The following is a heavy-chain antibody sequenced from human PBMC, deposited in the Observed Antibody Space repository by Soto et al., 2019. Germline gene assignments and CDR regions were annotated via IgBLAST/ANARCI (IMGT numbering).Heavy chain of an antibody. D-gene: IGHD3-3*01. J-gene: IGHJ6*02. Sequence: GGFLRLSCAASGFTFSSYEMNWVRQAPGKGLEWVSYISSSGSTIYYADSVKVRFTISRDNAKNSLYLQMNSLRAEDTAVYYCARDLSIFGVVSYYYYGMDVWGQGTTVTVSS. CDR3: ARDLSIFGVVSYYYYGMDV. CDR2: ISSSGSTI. V-gene: IGHV3-48*03. CDR1: GFTFSSYE.